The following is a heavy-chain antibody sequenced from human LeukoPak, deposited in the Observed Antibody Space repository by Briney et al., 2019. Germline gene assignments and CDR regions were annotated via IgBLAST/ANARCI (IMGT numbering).Heavy chain of an antibody. CDR1: GDSFSYFY. Sequence: SETLSLTCTVSGDSFSYFYWSWLRQPPGKGLEWSGEINHSGSTNYNPSRKSRVTISVETSKTQFSLKLSSVPAADTAVYYRARFYTPKLHHYYYYYYMDVWGKGTTVTVSS. D-gene: IGHD3-16*01. CDR3: ARFYTPKLHHYYYYYYMDV. J-gene: IGHJ6*03. V-gene: IGHV4-34*01. CDR2: INHSGST.